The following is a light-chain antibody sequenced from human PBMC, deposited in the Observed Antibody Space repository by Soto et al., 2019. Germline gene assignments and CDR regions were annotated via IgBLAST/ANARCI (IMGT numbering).Light chain of an antibody. Sequence: DVVMTQSPLSLPVTPGEPASISCRSSQSLLHSNGYNYLAWFLQKAGQSPQLLIYLASSRASGVPDRFSGSGSGTDFTLEISSVEAEDVGIYYCMQLLHPPLTFGGGTKLEIK. V-gene: IGKV2-28*01. CDR1: QSLLHSNGYNY. J-gene: IGKJ4*01. CDR2: LAS. CDR3: MQLLHPPLT.